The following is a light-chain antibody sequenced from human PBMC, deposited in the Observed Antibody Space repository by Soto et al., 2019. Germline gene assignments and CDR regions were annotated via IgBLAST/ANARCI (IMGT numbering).Light chain of an antibody. CDR1: SSDVGGYNY. V-gene: IGLV2-14*01. CDR2: ASS. J-gene: IGLJ1*01. Sequence: QSALTQPASVSGSPGQSITISCTGTSSDVGGYNYVSWYQHHAGKAPRLMIYASSNRPSGVSHRFSGSRSGNTASLTISGLQAEDEGDYYCSSYTSRPTLYVFGTGTKLTVL. CDR3: SSYTSRPTLYV.